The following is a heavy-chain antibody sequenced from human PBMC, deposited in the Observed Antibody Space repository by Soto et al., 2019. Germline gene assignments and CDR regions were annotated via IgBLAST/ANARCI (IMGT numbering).Heavy chain of an antibody. CDR3: ARGGADFWTNNWFDP. J-gene: IGHJ5*02. CDR2: ISAYNGNT. Sequence: ASVKVSCKASGYTFTSYCISWVRQARGQGLEWMGWISAYNGNTNYAQKLQGRVTMTTDTSTSTAYMELRSLRSDDTAVYYCARGGADFWTNNWFDPWGQGTLVTVSS. V-gene: IGHV1-18*01. D-gene: IGHD3-3*01. CDR1: GYTFTSYC.